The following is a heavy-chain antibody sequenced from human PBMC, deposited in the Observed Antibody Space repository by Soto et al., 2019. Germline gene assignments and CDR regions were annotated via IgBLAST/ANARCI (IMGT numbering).Heavy chain of an antibody. Sequence: GGSLRLTCAASGFTFRSFWMSWVRQAPGKGLEWVANINQDGSEKYYVDSVKGRFTISRDNDKNSLYLQMNRLRAEDTAVYFCARDIVSAGLCFDYWGLGALVTVSS. CDR1: GFTFRSFW. V-gene: IGHV3-7*01. D-gene: IGHD6-13*01. CDR2: INQDGSEK. J-gene: IGHJ4*02. CDR3: ARDIVSAGLCFDY.